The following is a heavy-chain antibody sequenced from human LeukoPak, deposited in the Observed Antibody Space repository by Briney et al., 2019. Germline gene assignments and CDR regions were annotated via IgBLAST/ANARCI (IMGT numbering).Heavy chain of an antibody. CDR2: IIPILGIA. Sequence: SVKVSCKASGGTFSSYAISWVRQAPGQGLEWMGRIIPILGIANYAQKFQGRVTITADKSTSTAYMELSSLRSEDTAVYYCARGPLATYYYDSSGYYHAFDIWGQGTMVTVSS. V-gene: IGHV1-69*04. CDR3: ARGPLATYYYDSSGYYHAFDI. D-gene: IGHD3-22*01. J-gene: IGHJ3*02. CDR1: GGTFSSYA.